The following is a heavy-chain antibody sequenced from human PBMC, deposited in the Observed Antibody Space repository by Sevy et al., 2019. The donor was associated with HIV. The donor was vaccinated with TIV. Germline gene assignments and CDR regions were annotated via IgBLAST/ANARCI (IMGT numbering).Heavy chain of an antibody. CDR1: GFAFSTHA. CDR3: ARDGGNSVKWYPLY. J-gene: IGHJ4*01. Sequence: GGSRRLSGAASGFAFSTHAMHGFRQAPGKGLEGWEVISYEGTETFYAAPVEGRFTISRDNSKNMLSLQINSLRPEDTAVYYCARDGGNSVKWYPLYWGHGTLVTSPQ. CDR2: ISYEGTET. D-gene: IGHD2-2*01. V-gene: IGHV3-30*04.